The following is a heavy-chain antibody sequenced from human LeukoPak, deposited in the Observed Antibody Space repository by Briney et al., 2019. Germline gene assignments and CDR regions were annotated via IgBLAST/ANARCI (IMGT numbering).Heavy chain of an antibody. V-gene: IGHV1-46*01. Sequence: GASVKVSCKASGYTFTDYYMHWVRQVPGQGLEWMGILSASGDGRRYAQKFQGRVTMTRDTSTRTVYMELTSLRSEDTAVYYCAREKEFDGSGSPNWLDPWGQGTLVTVSS. D-gene: IGHD3-10*01. J-gene: IGHJ5*02. CDR1: GYTFTDYY. CDR2: LSASGDGR. CDR3: AREKEFDGSGSPNWLDP.